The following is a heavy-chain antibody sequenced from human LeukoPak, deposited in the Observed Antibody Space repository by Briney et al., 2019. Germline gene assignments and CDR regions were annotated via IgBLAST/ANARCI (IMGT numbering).Heavy chain of an antibody. D-gene: IGHD6-13*01. CDR2: INPSGGST. CDR1: GYTFTSYY. Sequence: ASVKVSCKASGYTFTSYYMHWVRQAPGQGLEWMGIINPSGGSTSYAQKFQGRVTMTRDTSTSTVYMELSSLRSEDTAVYYCAKANWDRSLIAAAGYPDYWGQGTLVTVSS. CDR3: AKANWDRSLIAAAGYPDY. V-gene: IGHV1-46*01. J-gene: IGHJ4*02.